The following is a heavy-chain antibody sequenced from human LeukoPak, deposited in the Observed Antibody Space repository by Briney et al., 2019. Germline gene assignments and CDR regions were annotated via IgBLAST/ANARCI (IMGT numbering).Heavy chain of an antibody. CDR1: GLTFSDAW. V-gene: IGHV3-15*01. Sequence: GGSLRLSCVLSGLTFSDAWMSWVRQAPGKGLQWVGRIRNDRITDYAAPVQGRFSISRDNSKNTFYLQMNSLRTEDTGMYFCTWMATIFTVDYWGQGTLVTVSS. D-gene: IGHD5-12*01. CDR3: TWMATIFTVDY. CDR2: IRNDRIT. J-gene: IGHJ4*02.